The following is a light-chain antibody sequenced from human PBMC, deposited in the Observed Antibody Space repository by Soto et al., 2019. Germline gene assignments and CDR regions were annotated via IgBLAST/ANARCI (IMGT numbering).Light chain of an antibody. Sequence: QSVLAQPPSVSGAPGQKVTISCTGSSSNIGAHYDLHWYQQLPGTAPKLLLYGNSNRPSGVPDRFSGSKSGTSASLAITGLQAEDEADYYCQSYDSSLSAYVFGTGTKVNVL. CDR3: QSYDSSLSAYV. CDR1: SSNIGAHYD. J-gene: IGLJ1*01. V-gene: IGLV1-40*01. CDR2: GNS.